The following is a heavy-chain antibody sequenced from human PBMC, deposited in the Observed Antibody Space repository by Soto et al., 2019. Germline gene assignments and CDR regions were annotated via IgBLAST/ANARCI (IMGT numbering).Heavy chain of an antibody. CDR1: GGSFSGYY. V-gene: IGHV4-34*01. J-gene: IGHJ6*02. CDR2: IKHSGRT. Sequence: PSETLSLTCAVYGGSFSGYYWSWIRQPPGKGLEWIGEIKHSGRTNYNPSLKSRVSISADTSKNQFSLKLSSVTAADTAVYHCGRVRTETSTFYYYYAMDVWGQGTTVTVSS. D-gene: IGHD4-17*01. CDR3: GRVRTETSTFYYYYAMDV.